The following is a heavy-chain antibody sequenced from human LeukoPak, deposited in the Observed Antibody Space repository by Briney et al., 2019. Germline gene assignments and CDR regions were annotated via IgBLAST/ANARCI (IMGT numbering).Heavy chain of an antibody. D-gene: IGHD1-26*01. CDR1: GFTFSSNW. Sequence: PGGSLRLSCAASGFTFSSNWMHWVRQAPGKGLVWVSRINEDGSTTNYADSVKGRSTTFRDNVKNTLYLQMNSLRAEDTAVYYCVRDLGGRSGHWGQGTLVTVSS. J-gene: IGHJ4*02. CDR2: INEDGSTT. V-gene: IGHV3-74*01. CDR3: VRDLGGRSGH.